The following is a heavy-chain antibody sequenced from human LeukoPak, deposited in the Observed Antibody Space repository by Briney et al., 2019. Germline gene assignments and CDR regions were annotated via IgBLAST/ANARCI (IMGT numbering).Heavy chain of an antibody. V-gene: IGHV3-21*01. D-gene: IGHD3-16*02. CDR1: GFTFSSYS. CDR2: IGSSSSYI. J-gene: IGHJ3*02. CDR3: ARLSSRAALSAFDI. Sequence: PGGSLRLSCAASGFTFSSYSMNWVRQAPGKGLEWVSSIGSSSSYIYYADSVKGRFTISRDNAKNSLYLQMNSLRAEDTAVYYCARLSSRAALSAFDIWGQGTMVTVSS.